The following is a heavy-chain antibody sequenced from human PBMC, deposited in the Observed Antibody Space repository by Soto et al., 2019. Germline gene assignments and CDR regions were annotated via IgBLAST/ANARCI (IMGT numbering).Heavy chain of an antibody. J-gene: IGHJ4*02. Sequence: QVQLQQWGAGLVKPSETLSLSCAVYGQSFSGHSWAWIRQPPGKGLEWIGEINESGSTYYNPSLKSRVTISTDTSKNPFSLKLSSVSAADTAAYFCARGSGIVALPGELEDVKYDYWGQGTLVNVS. CDR3: ARGSGIVALPGELEDVKYDY. CDR1: GQSFSGHS. D-gene: IGHD1-1*01. V-gene: IGHV4-34*01. CDR2: INESGST.